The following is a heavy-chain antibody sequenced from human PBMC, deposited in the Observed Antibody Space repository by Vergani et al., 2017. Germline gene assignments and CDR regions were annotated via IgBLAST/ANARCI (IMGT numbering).Heavy chain of an antibody. CDR1: GGTFSSYS. CDR2: ISSSSSYI. D-gene: IGHD2-15*01. Sequence: VQLVQSGAEVKKPGSSVKVSCKASGGTFSSYSMNWVRQAPGKGLEWVSSISSSSSYIYYADSVKGRFTISRDNAKNSLYLQMNSLRAEDTAVYYCAREIDCSGGSCYSGEGCGWGQGTLVTVSS. CDR3: AREIDCSGGSCYSGEGCG. J-gene: IGHJ4*02. V-gene: IGHV3-21*01.